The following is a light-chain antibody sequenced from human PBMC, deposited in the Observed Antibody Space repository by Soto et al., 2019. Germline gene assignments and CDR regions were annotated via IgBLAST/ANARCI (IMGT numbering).Light chain of an antibody. Sequence: SYELTQPPSVSVSPGQTASITCSGAKLGDKYACWYQQKPGQSPVLVIYQDSKRPSGIPERFSGSNSGNTATLTISGTQAMDEADYYCQAWDSSTVGVFGGGTKLTVL. CDR3: QAWDSSTVGV. V-gene: IGLV3-1*01. CDR2: QDS. CDR1: KLGDKY. J-gene: IGLJ2*01.